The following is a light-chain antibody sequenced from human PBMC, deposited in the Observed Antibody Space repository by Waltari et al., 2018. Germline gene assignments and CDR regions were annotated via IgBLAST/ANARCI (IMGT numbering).Light chain of an antibody. J-gene: IGKJ2*01. CDR3: LQHKAYPYT. CDR2: AGS. V-gene: IGKV1-17*01. Sequence: IQVTQSPSSLSASVGDRVTITRRATQVVTDRLGWFQQNPGKAPRLLIYAGSTLQGGVPSRFSGSGSGTEFTLTISRLQPGDSATYYCLQHKAYPYTFGQGTKLEIK. CDR1: QVVTDR.